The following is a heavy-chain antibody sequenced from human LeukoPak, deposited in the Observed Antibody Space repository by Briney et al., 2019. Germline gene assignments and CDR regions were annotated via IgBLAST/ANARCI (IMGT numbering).Heavy chain of an antibody. CDR1: GGSISSGSYY. J-gene: IGHJ4*02. V-gene: IGHV4-61*02. CDR2: IYTSGIT. Sequence: SQTLSLTCTVSGGSISSGSYYWSWIRQPAGKGLEWIGRIYTSGITNYNPSLKSRVTISLDTSKHQFSLKLTSVTAADTAVYYCARGNSSSWPLDYWGQGTLVTVSS. CDR3: ARGNSSSWPLDY. D-gene: IGHD6-13*01.